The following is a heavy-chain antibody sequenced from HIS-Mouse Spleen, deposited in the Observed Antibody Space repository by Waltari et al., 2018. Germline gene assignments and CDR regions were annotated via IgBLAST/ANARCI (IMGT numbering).Heavy chain of an antibody. CDR1: GRGRSTSGMC. CDR3: ARIQAGKLELPFDY. Sequence: REDGPALVKPTQTRTLTCTFSGRGRSTSGMCVSWIRQPPGKALEWLARIDWDDDKYYSTTLKTRLTISKATSKNQVVLTMTNMSPVDTATSYCARIQAGKLELPFDYWGQGTLVTVSS. D-gene: IGHD1-7*01. V-gene: IGHV2-70*11. J-gene: IGHJ4*02. CDR2: IDWDDDK.